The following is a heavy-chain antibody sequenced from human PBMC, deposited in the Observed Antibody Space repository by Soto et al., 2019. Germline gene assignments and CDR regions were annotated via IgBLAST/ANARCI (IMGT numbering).Heavy chain of an antibody. V-gene: IGHV4-59*08. J-gene: IGHJ4*02. CDR2: IYYSGST. CDR1: GGSISSYY. Sequence: QVQLQESGPGLVKPSETLSLTCTVSGGSISSYYWSWIRQPPGKGLEWIGYIYYSGSTNYNPSLKSRVTKFVDPSKNLFSRKLNSMTAADTAVYYCARHNYGSGSTYFDYWGQGTLVTVSS. D-gene: IGHD3-10*01. CDR3: ARHNYGSGSTYFDY.